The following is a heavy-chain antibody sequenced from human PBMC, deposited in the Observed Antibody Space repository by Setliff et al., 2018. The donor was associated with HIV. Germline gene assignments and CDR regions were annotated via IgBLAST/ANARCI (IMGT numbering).Heavy chain of an antibody. CDR1: GFTSSDYW. J-gene: IGHJ5*02. CDR2: IRGDGTHT. V-gene: IGHV3-74*01. CDR3: ARGRVGSTNSFDP. Sequence: GGSLRLSCAASGFTSSDYWMHWIRQAPGEGLVWVSRIRGDGTHTDYADSVRGRFTMSRDNAKNTVYLQMNDLRVEDTAVYFCARGRVGSTNSFDPWGQGTLVTVSS. D-gene: IGHD1-26*01.